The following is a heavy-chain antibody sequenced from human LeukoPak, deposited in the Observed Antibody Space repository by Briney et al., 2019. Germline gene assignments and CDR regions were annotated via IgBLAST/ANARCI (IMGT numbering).Heavy chain of an antibody. V-gene: IGHV3-9*03. CDR1: GFTFDDYA. J-gene: IGHJ6*03. Sequence: AGGSLRLSCAASGFTFDDYAMHWVRQAPGKGLEWVSGISWNSGSIGYADSVKGRFTISRDNAKNSLYLQMNSLRAEDMALYYCAKAGIARTYYYYYYMDVWGKGTTVTVSS. CDR3: AKAGIARTYYYYYYMDV. D-gene: IGHD2-21*01. CDR2: ISWNSGSI.